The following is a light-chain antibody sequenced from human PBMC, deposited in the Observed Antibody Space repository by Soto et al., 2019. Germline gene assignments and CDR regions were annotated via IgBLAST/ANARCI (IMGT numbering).Light chain of an antibody. CDR1: SSDVGSYNL. J-gene: IGLJ1*01. V-gene: IGLV2-23*01. CDR3: CSFAGRITYV. CDR2: EGN. Sequence: QSALTQPASVSGSPGQSITISCTGTSSDVGSYNLVSWYQQHPGKAPKLMIYEGNKRPSGVSNRFSGSKSGNTASLTISGLQAEDEADYYCCSFAGRITYVFGTGTKLTVL.